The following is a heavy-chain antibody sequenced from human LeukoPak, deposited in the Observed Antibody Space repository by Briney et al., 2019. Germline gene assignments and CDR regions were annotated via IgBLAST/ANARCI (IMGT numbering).Heavy chain of an antibody. CDR3: ANKYGSGSYYIG. J-gene: IGHJ4*02. CDR2: ISGSGGTT. Sequence: PGGSLRLSCAASGFSGFTFSSHAMSWVRQAPGKGLEWVSAISGSGGTTYYADSVEGRFSISRDNSKNTLYLQMNSLRAEDTAIYYCANKYGSGSYYIGWGQGTLVTVSS. CDR1: GFSGFTFSSHA. D-gene: IGHD3-10*01. V-gene: IGHV3-23*01.